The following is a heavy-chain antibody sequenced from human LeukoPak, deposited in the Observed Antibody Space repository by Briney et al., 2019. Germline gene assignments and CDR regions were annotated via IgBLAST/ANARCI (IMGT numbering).Heavy chain of an antibody. J-gene: IGHJ6*03. CDR3: ARDSTVTTFNYMDV. D-gene: IGHD4-11*01. Sequence: KPSETLSLTCTVSGGSVRSYYWSWIRQPAGKGLEWTGRIYTSGSTSYNPPLKSRVTISVDKSKNQFSLKLSSVTAADTAMYYCARDSTVTTFNYMDVWGKGTTVTVSS. CDR2: IYTSGST. V-gene: IGHV4-4*07. CDR1: GGSVRSYY.